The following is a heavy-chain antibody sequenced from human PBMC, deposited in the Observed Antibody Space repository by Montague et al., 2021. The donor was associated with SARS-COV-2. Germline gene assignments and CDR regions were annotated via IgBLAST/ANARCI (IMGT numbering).Heavy chain of an antibody. CDR2: ISTSGNT. D-gene: IGHD2-21*01. V-gene: IGHV4-61*09. CDR1: GGSVNSGNYY. CDR3: ARDTEVEIRTYSYYKMDV. J-gene: IGHJ6*02. Sequence: TLSLTCTVSGGSVNSGNYYWSWIRQPAGKRLEWMGHISTSGNTNYNPSLKSRLSILVDTSKNQFSLNLRSVTAADTAVYYCARDTEVEIRTYSYYKMDVWGLGTTVTVSS.